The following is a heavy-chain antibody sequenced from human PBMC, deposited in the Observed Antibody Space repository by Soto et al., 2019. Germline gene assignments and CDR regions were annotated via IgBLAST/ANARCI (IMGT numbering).Heavy chain of an antibody. Sequence: QVQLVQSGAEVKKPGASVKVSCKASGYTFTSYGISWVRQAPGQGLEWMGWISAYNGNTNYAQKRQGRVTMTTDTSTSTAYMELRSLRSDDTAVYSCVRDNAGSGWYLAKYWYLDFWGRGTLVTVSS. D-gene: IGHD6-19*01. V-gene: IGHV1-18*01. CDR3: VRDNAGSGWYLAKYWYLDF. CDR1: GYTFTSYG. J-gene: IGHJ2*01. CDR2: ISAYNGNT.